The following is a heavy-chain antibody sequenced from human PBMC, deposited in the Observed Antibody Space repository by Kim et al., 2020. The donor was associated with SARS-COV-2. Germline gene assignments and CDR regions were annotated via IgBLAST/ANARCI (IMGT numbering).Heavy chain of an antibody. V-gene: IGHV4-34*01. CDR1: GGSFSGYY. J-gene: IGHJ4*02. D-gene: IGHD2-2*01. CDR2: INHSGST. Sequence: SETLSLTCAVYGGSFSGYYWSWIRQPPGKGLEWIGEINHSGSTNYNPSLKSRVTISVDTSKNQFSLKLSSVTAADTAVYYCAREGGGIYQLLTYYFDYWGQGTLVTVSS. CDR3: AREGGGIYQLLTYYFDY.